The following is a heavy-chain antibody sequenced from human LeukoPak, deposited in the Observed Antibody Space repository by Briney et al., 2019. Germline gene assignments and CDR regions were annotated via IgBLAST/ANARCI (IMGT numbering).Heavy chain of an antibody. Sequence: GASVKVSCKASGYTFTGYYMHWVRQAPGQGLEWMGWINPNSGVTNYAQNFRGRVTMTRDTSISTAFMELTSLRPDDTAVYYCARDLLLDSWGQGTLVTVSS. V-gene: IGHV1-2*02. D-gene: IGHD5-18*01. CDR2: INPNSGVT. CDR1: GYTFTGYY. J-gene: IGHJ4*02. CDR3: ARDLLLDS.